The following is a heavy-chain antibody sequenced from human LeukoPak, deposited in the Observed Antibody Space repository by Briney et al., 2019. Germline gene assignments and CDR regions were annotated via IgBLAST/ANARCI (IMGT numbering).Heavy chain of an antibody. V-gene: IGHV3-23*01. CDR3: AKGGYFAFET. J-gene: IGHJ3*02. CDR1: GFTFSTYD. CDR2: INRIGRT. D-gene: IGHD2-2*03. Sequence: GGSLRLSCAASGFTFSTYDMQWVRQAAGEGLEWVSGINRIGRTYYTDSVKGRFTISRDNSKNTLYLQMNSLRAEDTAVYYCAKGGYFAFETWGQGTMVAVSS.